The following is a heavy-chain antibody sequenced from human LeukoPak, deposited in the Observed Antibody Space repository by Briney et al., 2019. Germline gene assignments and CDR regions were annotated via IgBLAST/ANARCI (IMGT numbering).Heavy chain of an antibody. CDR1: GGSISSGDYY. D-gene: IGHD3-22*01. CDR2: IYYSGST. V-gene: IGHV4-30-4*01. Sequence: PSETLSLTCTVSGGSISSGDYYWSWIRQPPGKGLEWIGYIYYSGSTYYNPSLKSRVTMSVDTSKNQFTLKLSSVTAADTAVYYCARELDYYDSSGLDYWGQGTLVTVSS. J-gene: IGHJ4*02. CDR3: ARELDYYDSSGLDY.